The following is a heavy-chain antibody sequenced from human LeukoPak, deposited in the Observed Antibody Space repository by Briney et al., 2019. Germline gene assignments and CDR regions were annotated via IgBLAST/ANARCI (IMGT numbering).Heavy chain of an antibody. V-gene: IGHV4-38-2*02. Sequence: SETLSLTCTVSGYSISSGYYWGWIRQPPGKGLEWIGSIYHSGRTFYNPSLKSRVTISVDTSKNQFSLKLTSMTAADTAVYYCARDGFLAVDYWGQGTLVTVSS. CDR1: GYSISSGYY. J-gene: IGHJ4*02. CDR3: ARDGFLAVDY. D-gene: IGHD3-3*01. CDR2: IYHSGRT.